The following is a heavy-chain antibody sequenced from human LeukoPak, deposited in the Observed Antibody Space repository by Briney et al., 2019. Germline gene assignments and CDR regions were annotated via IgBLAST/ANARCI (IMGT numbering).Heavy chain of an antibody. Sequence: SETLSLTCTVSGDSIRSDHWSWIRQPPGKGLEWIGYVHYSGNTKYKPSLTSRVTISLDTSKNQFSLKLSSVTAADTAVYYCARDRYDGSGSFHYYYYYMDVWGKGTTVTISS. D-gene: IGHD3-10*01. CDR3: ARDRYDGSGSFHYYYYYMDV. CDR1: GDSIRSDH. CDR2: VHYSGNT. J-gene: IGHJ6*03. V-gene: IGHV4-59*12.